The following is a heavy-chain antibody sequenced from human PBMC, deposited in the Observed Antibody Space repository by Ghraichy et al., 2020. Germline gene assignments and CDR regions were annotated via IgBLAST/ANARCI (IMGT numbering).Heavy chain of an antibody. J-gene: IGHJ6*02. CDR3: VRDRGSYDHYYGMDV. Sequence: GGSLRLSCAASGFTFSRYWMSWVRQAPGKGLEWVANIKQDGSEKYYVDSVKGRFTISRDNAKNSLYLQMNSLRAEDTAVYYCVRDRGSYDHYYGMDVWGQVTTVTVSS. D-gene: IGHD1-26*01. CDR1: GFTFSRYW. CDR2: IKQDGSEK. V-gene: IGHV3-7*01.